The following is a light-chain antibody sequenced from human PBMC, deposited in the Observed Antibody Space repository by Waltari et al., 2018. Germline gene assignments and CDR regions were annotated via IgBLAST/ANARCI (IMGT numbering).Light chain of an antibody. Sequence: QLVLPQSPSASASLGASVKLTCTLSSGNSSNVIAWHQQQPEKGPRYLMKVNSDGSHSKGDEIPDRFSGSSSGAERYLTISSVQSEDEADYYCQTGGHGTWVFGGGTKLTVL. CDR1: SGNSSNV. CDR2: VNSDGSH. J-gene: IGLJ3*02. CDR3: QTGGHGTWV. V-gene: IGLV4-69*01.